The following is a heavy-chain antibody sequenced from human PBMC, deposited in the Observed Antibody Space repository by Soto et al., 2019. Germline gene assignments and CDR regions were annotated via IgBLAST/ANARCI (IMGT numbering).Heavy chain of an antibody. CDR2: ISGGGST. CDR3: ARDPRKGYRSSWYVPYFDY. V-gene: IGHV3-66*01. D-gene: IGHD6-13*01. CDR1: GLTVSNNY. J-gene: IGHJ4*02. Sequence: GSLRLSCAASGLTVSNNYMSWVRQAPGKGLEWVSVISGGGSTDYGDSVKGRFTISRDNSKNMLHLQMNSLRAEDTAVYYCARDPRKGYRSSWYVPYFDYWGQGALVTSPQ.